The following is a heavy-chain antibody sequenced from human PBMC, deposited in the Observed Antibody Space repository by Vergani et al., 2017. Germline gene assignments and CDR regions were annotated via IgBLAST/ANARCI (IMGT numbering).Heavy chain of an antibody. V-gene: IGHV4-59*01. J-gene: IGHJ6*02. CDR3: ARDLGSSYGMDV. CDR1: GGSISSYY. D-gene: IGHD6-6*01. Sequence: QVQLQESGPGLVKPSETLSLTCTVSGGSISSYYWSWIRQPPGKGLEWIGYIYYSGSTNYNPSLKGRVTISVDTSKNQFSLKLSSVTAADTAVYYCARDLGSSYGMDVWGQGTTVTVSS. CDR2: IYYSGST.